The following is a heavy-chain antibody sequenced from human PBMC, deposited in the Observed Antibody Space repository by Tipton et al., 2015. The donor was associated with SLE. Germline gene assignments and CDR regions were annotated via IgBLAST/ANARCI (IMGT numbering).Heavy chain of an antibody. J-gene: IGHJ3*01. Sequence: QLVQSGAEVKKPGASVKVSCKASGYALTGYFMHWVRQAPGQGLEWTGRINPNIGGINYAQMFRGRVTMTRDTSINTAYMELSRLASDDTAVYYCARVPSTKGFDLWGQGTMVTVSS. D-gene: IGHD2-8*01. CDR2: INPNIGGI. CDR3: ARVPSTKGFDL. V-gene: IGHV1-2*06. CDR1: GYALTGYF.